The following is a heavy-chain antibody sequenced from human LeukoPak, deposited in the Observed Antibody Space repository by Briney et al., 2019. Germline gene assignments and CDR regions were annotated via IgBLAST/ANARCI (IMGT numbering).Heavy chain of an antibody. Sequence: GGSLRLSCAASGFTVSSTYMSWVRQAPGKGLEWVSVLYAGGSTYYADSVKGRFTPSRDNSKNTLYLQMNSLRAEDTAVYYCVRERYDFWSGTSDYWGQGTLLTVSS. CDR1: GFTVSSTY. V-gene: IGHV3-66*01. J-gene: IGHJ4*02. CDR3: VRERYDFWSGTSDY. CDR2: LYAGGST. D-gene: IGHD3-3*01.